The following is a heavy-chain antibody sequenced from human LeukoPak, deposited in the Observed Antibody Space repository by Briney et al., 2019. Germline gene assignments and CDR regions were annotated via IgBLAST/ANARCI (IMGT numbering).Heavy chain of an antibody. CDR1: GFTFSSYS. Sequence: PGGSLRLSCAASGFTFSSYSMNWVRQAPGKGLEWVSYISSSSSTIYYADSVKGRFTISRDNAKNSLYLQMNSLRDEDTAVYYCARGLGIQLWLMVGHYFDYWGRGTLVTVSS. CDR2: ISSSSSTI. J-gene: IGHJ4*02. CDR3: ARGLGIQLWLMVGHYFDY. V-gene: IGHV3-48*02. D-gene: IGHD5-18*01.